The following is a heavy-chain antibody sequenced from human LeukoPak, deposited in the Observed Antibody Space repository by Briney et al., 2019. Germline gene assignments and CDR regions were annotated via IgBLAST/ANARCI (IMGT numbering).Heavy chain of an antibody. J-gene: IGHJ5*02. CDR2: ITPIIDTA. CDR1: GGTLNSHI. CDR3: TRVNLRGSQYNWFDP. D-gene: IGHD1-26*01. V-gene: IGHV1-69*08. Sequence: SVKVSCKASGGTLNSHIFSWVRQAPGQGLEWMGKITPIIDTAKYSQKFQGRVTITADKSTTTVYMELSSLKSGDTAVYYCTRVNLRGSQYNWFDPWGQGTLVTVSS.